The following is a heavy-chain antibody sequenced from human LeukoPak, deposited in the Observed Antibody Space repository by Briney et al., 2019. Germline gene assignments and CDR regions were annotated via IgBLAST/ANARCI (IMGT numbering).Heavy chain of an antibody. CDR2: INPNSGGT. J-gene: IGHJ6*02. D-gene: IGHD3-10*01. CDR1: GYTFTGYY. Sequence: ASVKVSCKASGYTFTGYYMHWVRQAPGQGLEWMGWINPNSGGTNYAQKFQGRVTMTRDTSISTAYMELSRLRSDDTAVYYCARDPARGVGSGARPVDVWGQGTTVTVSS. CDR3: ARDPARGVGSGARPVDV. V-gene: IGHV1-2*02.